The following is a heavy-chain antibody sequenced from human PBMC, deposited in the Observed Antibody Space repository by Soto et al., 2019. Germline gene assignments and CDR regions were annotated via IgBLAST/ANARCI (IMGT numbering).Heavy chain of an antibody. CDR1: GFSVSTSH. CDR3: ARYNVDGSGTYALDY. J-gene: IGHJ4*02. D-gene: IGHD3-10*01. Sequence: EVQLMESGGGLMQPGGSLRLSCAAAGFSVSTSHISWVRQAPGKGLEWVSVIYSGGATHYAVSVKGRLIISRDNAKNTLYLQMNSLRAEDTAVYYCARYNVDGSGTYALDYWGQGTLVTVSS. V-gene: IGHV3-53*01. CDR2: IYSGGAT.